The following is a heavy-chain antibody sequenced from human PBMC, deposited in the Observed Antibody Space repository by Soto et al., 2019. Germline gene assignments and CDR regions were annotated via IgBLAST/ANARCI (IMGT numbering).Heavy chain of an antibody. Sequence: EVQLLESGGGLVQPGGSLRLSCAASGFTFSSHVMSWVRQAPGKGLEWVSGISTGGGSTDYADSVKGRFTISRDNSKNTLYLQMTSLSAEDTAMYYCARDGDVNTGFGKDYWGQGTLVTVSS. D-gene: IGHD3-16*01. CDR2: ISTGGGST. CDR1: GFTFSSHV. J-gene: IGHJ4*02. CDR3: ARDGDVNTGFGKDY. V-gene: IGHV3-23*01.